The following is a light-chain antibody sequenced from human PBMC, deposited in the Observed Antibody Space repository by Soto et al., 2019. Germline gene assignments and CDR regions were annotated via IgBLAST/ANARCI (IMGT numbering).Light chain of an antibody. J-gene: IGLJ1*01. CDR1: SSDIGGFYY. CDR3: SSYTSNNTRV. V-gene: IGLV2-14*01. CDR2: EVS. Sequence: QSALTQPASVSGSPGQSITISCTGTSSDIGGFYYVSWYQHHPGKGPKLLIYEVSYRPSGISDRFSGSKSGNTASLTISGLQPEDDGDYYCSSYTSNNTRVFGNGTKVT.